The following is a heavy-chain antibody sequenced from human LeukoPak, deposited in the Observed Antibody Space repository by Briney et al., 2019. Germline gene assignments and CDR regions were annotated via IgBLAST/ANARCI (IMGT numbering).Heavy chain of an antibody. CDR3: ARVRIGYCSSTSCPNWFDP. D-gene: IGHD2-2*01. Sequence: ASVKVSCKASGYTFTGYYMHWVRQAPGQGLEWMGWINPNSGGTNYEQKFQGRVTMTRDTSISTAYMELSRLRSDDTAVYYCARVRIGYCSSTSCPNWFDPWGQGTLVTVSS. V-gene: IGHV1-2*02. CDR1: GYTFTGYY. CDR2: INPNSGGT. J-gene: IGHJ5*02.